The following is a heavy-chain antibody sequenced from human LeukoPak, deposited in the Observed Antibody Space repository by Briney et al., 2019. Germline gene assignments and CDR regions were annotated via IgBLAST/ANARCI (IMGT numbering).Heavy chain of an antibody. V-gene: IGHV4-39*01. J-gene: IGHJ4*02. CDR3: ARRGYYGYYFDY. CDR1: GGSISSSSYY. CDR2: IYYSGST. D-gene: IGHD3-22*01. Sequence: PSETLSLTCTVSGGSISSSSYYWGWIRQPPGKGLEWIGSIYYSGSTYYNPSLKSRVTISVDTSKNQFSLKLSSVTAADTAVYYCARRGYYGYYFDYWGQGTLVTVSS.